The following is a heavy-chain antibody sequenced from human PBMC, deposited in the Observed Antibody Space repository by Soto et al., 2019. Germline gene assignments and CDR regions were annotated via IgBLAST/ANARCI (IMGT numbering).Heavy chain of an antibody. V-gene: IGHV3-30-3*01. J-gene: IGHJ4*02. Sequence: QVQLVESGGGVVQPGRSLRLSCAASGFTFSSYVIHWVRQTPDKGLEWVAFISRDGSNEYYADSVKGRFTISRDNSKNTLYLEMKSLRTEDTAVYYCARDDEGGSDCDLGYWGQGPLVTVSS. D-gene: IGHD3-10*01. CDR3: ARDDEGGSDCDLGY. CDR1: GFTFSSYV. CDR2: ISRDGSNE.